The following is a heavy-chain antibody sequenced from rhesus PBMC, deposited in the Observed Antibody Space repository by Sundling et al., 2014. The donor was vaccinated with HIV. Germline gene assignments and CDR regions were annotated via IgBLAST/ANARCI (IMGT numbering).Heavy chain of an antibody. V-gene: IGHV4-169*02. Sequence: QVQLQESGPGLVKPSETLSVTCAVSGDSISSTYWTWIRQAPGRGLEWIGYIYGSGGSTYYNPSLKSRVTLSVDASKKQLSLKLFFVTAADTAVYYCARDGRVAGTTLDYWGQGVLVTVSS. CDR2: IYGSGGST. CDR3: ARDGRVAGTTLDY. J-gene: IGHJ4*01. D-gene: IGHD1-20*01. CDR1: GDSISSTY.